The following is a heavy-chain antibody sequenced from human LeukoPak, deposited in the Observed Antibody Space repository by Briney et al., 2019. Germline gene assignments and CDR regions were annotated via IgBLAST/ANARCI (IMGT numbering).Heavy chain of an antibody. CDR3: TRTWSGAFDI. CDR1: GGSVSSQY. CDR2: IYSSGST. V-gene: IGHV4-59*02. J-gene: IGHJ3*02. D-gene: IGHD2-15*01. Sequence: PSETLSLTCTVSGGSVSSQYWSWFRQPPGKGLEWIGYIYSSGSTNYNPSLKSRVTTSVDTSKNQFSLKLSSMTAADTAVYYCTRTWSGAFDIWGQGTMVTVSS.